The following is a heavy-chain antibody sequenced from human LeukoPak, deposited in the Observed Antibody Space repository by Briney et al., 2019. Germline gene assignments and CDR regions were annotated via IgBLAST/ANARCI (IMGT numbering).Heavy chain of an antibody. Sequence: GFLRLSCAASGFTFSNYWMHWVRQAPGKGLVWVSLINSDGSSTNYADSVKGRFTIYRDGAKNTLYLQMNSLRAEDTAVYYCARDYGDAFDVWGQGTMVTVSS. V-gene: IGHV3-74*01. D-gene: IGHD4-17*01. CDR2: INSDGSST. CDR3: ARDYGDAFDV. CDR1: GFTFSNYW. J-gene: IGHJ3*01.